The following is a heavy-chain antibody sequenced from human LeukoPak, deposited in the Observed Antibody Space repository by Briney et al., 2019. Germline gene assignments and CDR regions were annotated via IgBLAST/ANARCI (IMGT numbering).Heavy chain of an antibody. D-gene: IGHD3-10*01. V-gene: IGHV3-23*01. CDR1: GFTFDDYA. J-gene: IGHJ5*02. CDR3: AKDPRSLVRGVAYNWFDP. Sequence: GGSLRLSCAASGFTFDDYAMSWVRQAPGKGLDWVSSISGSGGSTYYADSVKGRFTISRDNSKNTLYLRMNSLRAEDTAVYYCAKDPRSLVRGVAYNWFDPWGQGTLVTVSS. CDR2: ISGSGGST.